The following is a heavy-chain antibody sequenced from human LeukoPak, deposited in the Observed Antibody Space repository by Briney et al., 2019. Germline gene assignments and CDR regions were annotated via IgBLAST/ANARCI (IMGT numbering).Heavy chain of an antibody. CDR1: GFTFNTHW. Sequence: GGSLRLSCAASGFTFNTHWMSWARQAPGKGLEWVANIKTDGSEKYYSDSVEGRFTISRVNANSLLYLQMNSLRVEDTAVYYCARDWNGSGRSSDSWGQGTLVTVSS. CDR3: ARDWNGSGRSSDS. V-gene: IGHV3-7*01. D-gene: IGHD3-10*01. CDR2: IKTDGSEK. J-gene: IGHJ5*02.